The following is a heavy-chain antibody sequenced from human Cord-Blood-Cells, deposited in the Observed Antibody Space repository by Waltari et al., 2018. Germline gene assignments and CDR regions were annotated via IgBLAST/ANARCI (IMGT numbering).Heavy chain of an antibody. J-gene: IGHJ4*02. D-gene: IGHD6-6*01. CDR2: SSAYNVNT. Sequence: QDQSVQSGDEVKKPRASLKVSRTASGSTFTRYGIRWVGQVNRQGLEWMGWSSAYNVNTNYAQKLQGRVTMTTDTSTSTAYMELRSLRSDDTAVYYCARDLFQRLSESSSSGYWGQGTLVTVSS. CDR1: GSTFTRYG. CDR3: ARDLFQRLSESSSSGY. V-gene: IGHV1-18*01.